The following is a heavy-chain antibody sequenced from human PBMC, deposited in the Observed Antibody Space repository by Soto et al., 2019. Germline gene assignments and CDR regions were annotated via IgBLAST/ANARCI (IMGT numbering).Heavy chain of an antibody. D-gene: IGHD3-22*01. J-gene: IGHJ5*02. V-gene: IGHV3-23*01. Sequence: SLRLSCAASGFTFSSYAMSWVRQAPGKGLEWVSAISGSGGSTYYADSVKGRFTISRDNSKNTLYLQMNSLRAEDTAVYYCAKSHAKKYYYDSSGYPWGQGTLVTVSS. CDR1: GFTFSSYA. CDR2: ISGSGGST. CDR3: AKSHAKKYYYDSSGYP.